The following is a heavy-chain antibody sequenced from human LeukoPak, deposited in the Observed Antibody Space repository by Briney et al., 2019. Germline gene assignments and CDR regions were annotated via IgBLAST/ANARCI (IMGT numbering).Heavy chain of an antibody. J-gene: IGHJ4*02. V-gene: IGHV1-69*04. CDR3: ARGTDGYPDY. CDR2: IIPMLGIP. D-gene: IGHD3-16*02. CDR1: GDTFSSYA. Sequence: SVKVSCKASGDTFSSYAISWVRQAPGQGLEWMGRIIPMLGIPSYAQKFQGRVTITADKSTSTAYMELRSLRSEDTAVYYCARGTDGYPDYWGQGTLVTVSS.